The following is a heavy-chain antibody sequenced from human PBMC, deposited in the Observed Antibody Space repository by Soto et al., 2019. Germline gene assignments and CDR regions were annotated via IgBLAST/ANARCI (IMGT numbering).Heavy chain of an antibody. CDR1: GGSISSYY. J-gene: IGHJ4*02. D-gene: IGHD3-9*01. CDR2: IYYSGST. Sequence: PSETLSLTCTVSGGSISSYYWSWIRQPPGKGLEWIGYIYYSGSTNYNPSLKSRVTISVDTSKNQFSLKLSSVTAADTAVYYCARGARLVPHLFDTWCQGTLVTVSA. CDR3: ARGARLVPHLFDT. V-gene: IGHV4-59*01.